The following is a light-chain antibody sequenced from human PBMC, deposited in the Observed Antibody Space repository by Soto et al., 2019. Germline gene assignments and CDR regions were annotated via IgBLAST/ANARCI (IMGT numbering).Light chain of an antibody. V-gene: IGKV3-11*01. CDR1: QSISSY. CDR3: QQRSNLPPT. CDR2: DAS. Sequence: EIVLTQSPATLSLSPGEIATLSCRASQSISSYLAWYRQIPGQAPRLLIYDASNRATGIPDRFSGGGSGTDFTLTISSLEPEDFAVYYCQQRSNLPPTFGQGTRLEIK. J-gene: IGKJ5*01.